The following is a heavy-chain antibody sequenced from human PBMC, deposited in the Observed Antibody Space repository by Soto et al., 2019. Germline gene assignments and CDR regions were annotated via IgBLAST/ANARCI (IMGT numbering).Heavy chain of an antibody. J-gene: IGHJ3*02. CDR2: IWYDGSNK. V-gene: IGHV3-33*01. Sequence: GGSLRLSCAASGFTFSSYGMHWVRQAPGKGLEWVALIWYDGSNKYYADSVKGRFTISRDNSKNTLYLQMNSLRAEDTAVYYCARGGYYYDSSGYYHVTQDDAFDIWGQGTMVTVSS. CDR1: GFTFSSYG. D-gene: IGHD3-22*01. CDR3: ARGGYYYDSSGYYHVTQDDAFDI.